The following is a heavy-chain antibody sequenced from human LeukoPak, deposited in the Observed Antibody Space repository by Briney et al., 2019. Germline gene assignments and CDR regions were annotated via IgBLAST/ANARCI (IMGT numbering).Heavy chain of an antibody. V-gene: IGHV1-69*05. CDR3: ARDAQYYDFWSGYYTNWFDP. CDR2: IIPIFGTA. J-gene: IGHJ5*02. D-gene: IGHD3-3*01. CDR1: GGTFSSYA. Sequence: SVKVSCKASGGTFSSYAISWVRQAPAQGLEWMGGIIPIFGTANYAQKFQGRVMITTDESTSTAYMELSSLRSEDTAVYYCARDAQYYDFWSGYYTNWFDPWGQGTLVTVSS.